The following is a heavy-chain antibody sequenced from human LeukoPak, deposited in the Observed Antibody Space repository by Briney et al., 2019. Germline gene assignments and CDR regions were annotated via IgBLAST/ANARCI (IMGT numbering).Heavy chain of an antibody. Sequence: GGSLRLSCAASGFTFSSYAMSWVRQAPGKGLEWVSAISGSGGSTYYADSVKGRFTISRDNSKNTLYLQMNSLRAEDTTVYYCAKDSVVGARTSGMGVWGQGATVTVSS. CDR3: AKDSVVGARTSGMGV. CDR1: GFTFSSYA. D-gene: IGHD1-26*01. V-gene: IGHV3-23*01. J-gene: IGHJ6*02. CDR2: ISGSGGST.